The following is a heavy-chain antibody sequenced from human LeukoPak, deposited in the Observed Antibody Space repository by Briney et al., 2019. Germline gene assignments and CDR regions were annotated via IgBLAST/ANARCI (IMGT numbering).Heavy chain of an antibody. Sequence: SETLSLTCTVSGGSISSSSYYWGWIRQPPGKGLEWIGSIYHSGSTNYNPSLKSRVTISVDKSKNQFSLKLSSVTAADTAVYYCARNGDYGGWDYFDYWGQGTLVTVSS. CDR3: ARNGDYGGWDYFDY. CDR2: IYHSGST. D-gene: IGHD4-17*01. V-gene: IGHV4-39*07. J-gene: IGHJ4*02. CDR1: GGSISSSSYY.